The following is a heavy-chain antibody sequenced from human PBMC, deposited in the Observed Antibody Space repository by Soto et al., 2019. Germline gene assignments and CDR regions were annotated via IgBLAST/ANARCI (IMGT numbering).Heavy chain of an antibody. Sequence: PSETLSLTCTVSGGSIGGDSWSWIRQSPGKGLDFIGYIYHSGSTNYNPSLKSRVTISIDTSKNQFSLRLSSVTAADTAVYYCARAGIVQVSYAMDVWGQGTTVTVSS. CDR3: ARAGIVQVSYAMDV. CDR2: IYHSGST. V-gene: IGHV4-59*12. CDR1: GGSIGGDS. J-gene: IGHJ6*02. D-gene: IGHD2-8*01.